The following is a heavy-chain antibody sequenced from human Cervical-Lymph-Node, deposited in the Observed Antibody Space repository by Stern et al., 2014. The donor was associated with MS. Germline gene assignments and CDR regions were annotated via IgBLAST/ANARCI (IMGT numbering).Heavy chain of an antibody. CDR2: VHYSGTT. CDR3: AGSGTYYPDY. J-gene: IGHJ4*02. V-gene: IGHV4-59*08. CDR1: GGSISSYY. Sequence: VQLVESGPGLVKPSETLSLTCSVSGGSISSYYWNWIRQPPGKGLEWIANVHYSGTTNYNPSLKSRVTILLDTSMNKISLKPPSGTAADTAVYYCAGSGTYYPDYWGQGILVTVSS. D-gene: IGHD3-3*01.